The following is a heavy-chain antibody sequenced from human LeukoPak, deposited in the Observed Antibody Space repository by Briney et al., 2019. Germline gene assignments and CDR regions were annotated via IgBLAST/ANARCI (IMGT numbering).Heavy chain of an antibody. D-gene: IGHD5-12*01. V-gene: IGHV3-30*04. CDR2: ISYDGSNK. CDR3: ARGNSGYSGYDFSTTVYFDY. Sequence: PGGSLRLSCAASGFTFSSYAMHWVRQAPGKGLEWVAVISYDGSNKYYADSVKGRFTISGDNSKNTLYLQMNSLRAEDTAVYYCARGNSGYSGYDFSTTVYFDYWGQGTLVTVSS. CDR1: GFTFSSYA. J-gene: IGHJ4*02.